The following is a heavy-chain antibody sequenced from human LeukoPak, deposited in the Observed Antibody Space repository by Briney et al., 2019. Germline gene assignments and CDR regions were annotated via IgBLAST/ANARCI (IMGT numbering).Heavy chain of an antibody. V-gene: IGHV3-7*01. CDR2: IKPDGSEE. CDR1: GFTFSSYW. J-gene: IGHJ4*02. D-gene: IGHD3-10*01. CDR3: ARERMYSGSGSTFPYYDY. Sequence: PGGSLRLSCAASGFTFSSYWMSWVRQSPGKGLEWVANIKPDGSEEYYVDSVKGRFTISRDNARNALFLEMNSLRAEDTAVYYCARERMYSGSGSTFPYYDYWGQGTLVIVSS.